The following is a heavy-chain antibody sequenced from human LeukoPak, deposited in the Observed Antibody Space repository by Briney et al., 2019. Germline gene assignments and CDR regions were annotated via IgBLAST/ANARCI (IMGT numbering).Heavy chain of an antibody. J-gene: IGHJ4*02. Sequence: SETLSLTCTVSGGSISSYYWSWIRQPPGKGLEWIGEINHSGSTNYNPSLKSRVTISVDTSKNQFSLKLSSETAADTAVYYCASHFRDGYNRLYYFDYWGQGTLVTVSS. D-gene: IGHD5-24*01. CDR3: ASHFRDGYNRLYYFDY. CDR1: GGSISSYY. CDR2: INHSGST. V-gene: IGHV4-34*01.